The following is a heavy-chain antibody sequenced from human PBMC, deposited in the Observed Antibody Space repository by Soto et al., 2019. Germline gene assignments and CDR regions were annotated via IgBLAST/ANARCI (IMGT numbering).Heavy chain of an antibody. J-gene: IGHJ4*02. Sequence: ETLSLSCGFYGGSISCYDWGWIRTPPGKGWVWIGEINHRRSTNYNPSLKSRVTISVDTSKNQFSINQRSVTDADTAVYFCGRVYGSPADYFGYGGRGNLVTGSS. CDR3: GRVYGSPADYFGY. V-gene: IGHV4-34*01. CDR2: INHRRST. CDR1: GGSISCYD. D-gene: IGHD3-10*01.